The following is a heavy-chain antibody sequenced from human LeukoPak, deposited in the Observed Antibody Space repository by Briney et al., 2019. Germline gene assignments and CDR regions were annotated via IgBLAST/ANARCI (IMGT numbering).Heavy chain of an antibody. V-gene: IGHV3-49*04. Sequence: PGGSLRLSCTVSDFTFGDYAMSWVRQAPGKGLEWVGFIRSKAYGGTTEFAASVKGRFTISRDDSKSIAYLQMSSLKTEDTAVYYCTRFQSETSSWALDYWGQGTLVTVSS. D-gene: IGHD6-13*01. CDR1: DFTFGDYA. CDR3: TRFQSETSSWALDY. J-gene: IGHJ4*02. CDR2: IRSKAYGGTT.